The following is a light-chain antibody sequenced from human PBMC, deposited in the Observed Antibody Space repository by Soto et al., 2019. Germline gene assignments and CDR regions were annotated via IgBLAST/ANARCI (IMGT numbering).Light chain of an antibody. CDR2: GAS. J-gene: IGKJ4*01. V-gene: IGKV3-20*01. CDR3: QQYGSSPLT. Sequence: EIMLTQSPGILSLSPGERATLSCRASQSVSNDFLAWYQQKPGQAPRLLIYGASTRATDVPGRFSGSGSGADFTLTISRLEPEDFAVYYCQQYGSSPLTFGGGTKVDI. CDR1: QSVSNDF.